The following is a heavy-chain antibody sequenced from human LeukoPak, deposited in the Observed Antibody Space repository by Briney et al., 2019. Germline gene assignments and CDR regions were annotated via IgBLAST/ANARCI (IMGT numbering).Heavy chain of an antibody. V-gene: IGHV1-58*01. CDR2: IVVGGGNT. D-gene: IGHD3-10*01. CDR1: GFTFTSSA. CDR3: AADSRRNYYGSGSYYIPYYYGMDV. Sequence: GASVKVSCTASGFTFTSSAVQWVRQARGQRLEWIGWIVVGGGNTNYAQKFQERVTITRDMSTSTAYMELSSLRSEDTAVYYCAADSRRNYYGSGSYYIPYYYGMDVWGKGTTVTVSS. J-gene: IGHJ6*04.